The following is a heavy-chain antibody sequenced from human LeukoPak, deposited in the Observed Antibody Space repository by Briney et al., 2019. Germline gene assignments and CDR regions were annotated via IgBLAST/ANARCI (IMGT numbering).Heavy chain of an antibody. CDR3: ARDTAVAGTYDY. CDR2: IYYSGST. V-gene: IGHV4-31*03. CDR1: GLPISCGGYH. D-gene: IGHD6-19*01. J-gene: IGHJ4*02. Sequence: SETLSLTCTVSGLPISCGGYHWRGLRQHPGKGLEWIGYIYYSGSTYYNPPLKSRVTITVDTSKNQFSLKLSSVTAADTAVYYCARDTAVAGTYDYWGQGTLVTVSS.